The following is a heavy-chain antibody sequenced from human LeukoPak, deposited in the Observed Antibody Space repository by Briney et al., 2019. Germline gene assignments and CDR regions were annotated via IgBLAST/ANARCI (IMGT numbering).Heavy chain of an antibody. CDR1: GYTFTSYY. Sequence: ASVKVSCKASGYTFTSYYMHWVRQAPGQGLEWMGIINPSGGNTNYAQKFQGRVSMTRDTSTSTVYMELSSLSSEDTAVYYCAREASGGRFDYWGQGTLVTVSS. D-gene: IGHD3-10*01. CDR2: INPSGGNT. CDR3: AREASGGRFDY. J-gene: IGHJ4*02. V-gene: IGHV1-46*01.